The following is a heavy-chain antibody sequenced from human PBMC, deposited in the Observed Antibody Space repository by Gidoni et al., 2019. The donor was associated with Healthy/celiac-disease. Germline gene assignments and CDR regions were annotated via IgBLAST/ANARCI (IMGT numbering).Heavy chain of an antibody. CDR2: ISGDGGST. J-gene: IGHJ4*02. Sequence: EVQLVESGGGVVQPGGSLRLSCSASGFTFYDYAMHWVRQAPGKGLEWVSLISGDGGSTYYADYVEGRFTISRDNSKNSLYLQMNSLRTEDTALYYCAKDIVRDAPGGYFDYWGQGTLVTVSS. CDR1: GFTFYDYA. V-gene: IGHV3-43*02. CDR3: AKDIVRDAPGGYFDY. D-gene: IGHD2-2*01.